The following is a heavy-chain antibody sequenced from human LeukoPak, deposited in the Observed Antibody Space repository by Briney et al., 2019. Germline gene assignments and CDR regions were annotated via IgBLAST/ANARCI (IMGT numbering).Heavy chain of an antibody. D-gene: IGHD6-19*01. CDR2: IYSTGKN. J-gene: IGHJ4*02. CDR1: GGSINSHY. Sequence: SQTLSLTCAVSGGSINSHYWGWIRQPPGKGMQWIGDIYSTGKNNYNPSLKSRVTISLDTSKSHLSLNLTSVLAADTAIYYCVRRDTGWNYFDYWGQGILVTVSS. V-gene: IGHV4-4*08. CDR3: VRRDTGWNYFDY.